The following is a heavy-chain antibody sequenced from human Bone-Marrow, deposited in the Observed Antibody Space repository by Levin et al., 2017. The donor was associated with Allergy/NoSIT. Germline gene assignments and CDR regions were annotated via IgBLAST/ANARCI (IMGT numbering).Heavy chain of an antibody. CDR1: GFTFSSYA. J-gene: IGHJ3*02. V-gene: IGHV3-23*01. D-gene: IGHD2-15*01. CDR2: ISGSGGST. CDR3: ATFGYCSGGSCYSNAFDS. Sequence: PGGSLRLSCAASGFTFSSYAMSWVRQAPGKGLEWVSAISGSGGSTYYADSVKGRFTISRDNSKNTLYLQMNSLRAEDTAVYYCATFGYCSGGSCYSNAFDSWGQGTMVTVSS.